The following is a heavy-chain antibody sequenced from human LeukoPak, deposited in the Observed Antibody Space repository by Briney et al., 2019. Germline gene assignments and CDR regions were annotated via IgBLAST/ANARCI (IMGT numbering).Heavy chain of an antibody. V-gene: IGHV3-15*01. Sequence: GGSLRLSCAASGFTFNNAWMSWVRQAPGEGLEWVGRIKSKTDGGTTDYAAPVKGRFTISRDDSKNTLYLQMNSLRAEDTAVYYCARGGITMVRGVRDYYGMDVWGQGTTVTVSS. CDR3: ARGGITMVRGVRDYYGMDV. CDR1: GFTFNNAW. J-gene: IGHJ6*02. D-gene: IGHD3-10*01. CDR2: IKSKTDGGTT.